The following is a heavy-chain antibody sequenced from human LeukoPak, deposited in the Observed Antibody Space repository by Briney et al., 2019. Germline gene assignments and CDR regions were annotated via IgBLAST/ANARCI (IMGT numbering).Heavy chain of an antibody. Sequence: GGSLRLSCAASGFTFNTYTMNWVRQAPGKGLERVSYISGSSGIIDYADSVRGRFTISRDNAKNSLYLQMNSLRAEDTAVYYCARALPITMIVVVYPGGMDVWGQGTTVTVSS. V-gene: IGHV3-48*01. J-gene: IGHJ6*02. CDR3: ARALPITMIVVVYPGGMDV. CDR1: GFTFNTYT. CDR2: ISGSSGII. D-gene: IGHD3-22*01.